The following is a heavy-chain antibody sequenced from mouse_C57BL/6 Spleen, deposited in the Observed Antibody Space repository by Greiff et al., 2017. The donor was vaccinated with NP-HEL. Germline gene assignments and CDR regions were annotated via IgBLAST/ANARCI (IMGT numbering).Heavy chain of an antibody. V-gene: IGHV1-59*01. CDR1: GYTFTSYW. Sequence: QVQLQQPGAELVRPGTSVKLSCKASGYTFTSYWMHWVKQRPGQGLEWIGVIDPSDSYTNYNQKFKGKATLTVDTSSSTAYMQLSSLTSEDSAVYYCAKFYGKGDYFDYWGQGTTLTVSS. J-gene: IGHJ2*01. D-gene: IGHD2-1*01. CDR3: AKFYGKGDYFDY. CDR2: IDPSDSYT.